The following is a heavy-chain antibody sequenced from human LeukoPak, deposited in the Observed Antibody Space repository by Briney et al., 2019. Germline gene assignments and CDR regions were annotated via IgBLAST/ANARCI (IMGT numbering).Heavy chain of an antibody. Sequence: GASVKVSCKASAYTFTNNRISWVRQAPGQGLEWMGWISAYNRNTNSAQSLQGRVTMARDSSTSTAYMELRSLRSDDTAVYYCATGDDGSGTPSDPWGQGTLVTVSS. CDR3: ATGDDGSGTPSDP. CDR2: ISAYNRNT. J-gene: IGHJ5*02. V-gene: IGHV1-18*01. D-gene: IGHD3-10*01. CDR1: AYTFTNNR.